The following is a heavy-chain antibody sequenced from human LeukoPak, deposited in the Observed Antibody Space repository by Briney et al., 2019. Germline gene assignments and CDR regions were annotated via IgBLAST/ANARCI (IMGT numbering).Heavy chain of an antibody. V-gene: IGHV3-23*01. CDR2: ISGSGGSS. CDR1: GFTFSSYT. CDR3: AKDGQYSRSYHLYFDY. Sequence: GGSLRLSCAASGFTFSSYTMSWVRQAPGKGLEWVSAISGSGGSSDYADSVKGHFTISRDNSKNTLYLQMNSLRADDTAVYYCAKDGQYSRSYHLYFDYWGQGTLVTVSS. J-gene: IGHJ4*02. D-gene: IGHD6-13*01.